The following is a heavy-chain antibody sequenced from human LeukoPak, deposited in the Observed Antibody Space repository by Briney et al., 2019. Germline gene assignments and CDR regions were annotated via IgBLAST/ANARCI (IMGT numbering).Heavy chain of an antibody. V-gene: IGHV3-21*01. CDR1: GFTFSSYN. D-gene: IGHD5-12*01. CDR3: ARGPSGYHNT. J-gene: IGHJ4*02. Sequence: PGGSLRLSCAASGFTFSSYNMNWVRQAPGKGLDWVSSISSTSSYISYTDSVKGRFTISRDNAKNSLYLQMNSLRVEDTAVYYCARGPSGYHNTGGQGTLVTVSS. CDR2: ISSTSSYI.